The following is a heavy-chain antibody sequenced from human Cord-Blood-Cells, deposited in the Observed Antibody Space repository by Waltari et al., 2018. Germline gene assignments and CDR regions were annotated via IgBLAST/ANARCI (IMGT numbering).Heavy chain of an antibody. CDR3: ARALQGIDY. D-gene: IGHD3-10*01. CDR1: GFTVSSTY. CDR2: FLVGGSK. V-gene: IGHV3-53*02. Sequence: EVQLVETGGGLIQPGGSLRLSCAASGFTVSSTYRSGVRQAPGRGLEGVAVFLVGGSKDYAATMKSRFTIDRDNSKCTLYLQRNSLRAEDTAVYNCARALQGIDYWGQGTLVTVSS. J-gene: IGHJ4*02.